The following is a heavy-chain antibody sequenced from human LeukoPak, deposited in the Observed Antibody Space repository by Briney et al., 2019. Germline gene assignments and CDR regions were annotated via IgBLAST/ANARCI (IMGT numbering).Heavy chain of an antibody. CDR2: IIPILGIA. CDR1: GGTFSSYA. V-gene: IGHV1-69*04. D-gene: IGHD3-10*01. CDR3: AKDTHRGSGNVGAFDI. J-gene: IGHJ3*02. Sequence: VASVKVSCKASGGTFSSYAISWVRQAPGQGLEWMGRIIPILGIANYAQKFQGRVTITADKSTSTAYMELSSLRPEDTALYYCAKDTHRGSGNVGAFDIWGQGTMVTVSS.